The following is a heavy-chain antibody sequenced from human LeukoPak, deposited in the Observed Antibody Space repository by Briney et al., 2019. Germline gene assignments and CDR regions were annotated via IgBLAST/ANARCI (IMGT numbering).Heavy chain of an antibody. CDR3: GRVGGRSKAAKGDAFDI. Sequence: PGGSPRLSRAASGFTFNSYSMNWVRQAPGKGLEWVSSISSGSTYMYYADSVKGRFTISRDNAQNSMYLQMNSLRAEDTAVYYCGRVGGRSKAAKGDAFDIWGQGTMVTVSS. J-gene: IGHJ3*02. CDR2: ISSGSTYM. CDR1: GFTFNSYS. V-gene: IGHV3-21*01. D-gene: IGHD6-6*01.